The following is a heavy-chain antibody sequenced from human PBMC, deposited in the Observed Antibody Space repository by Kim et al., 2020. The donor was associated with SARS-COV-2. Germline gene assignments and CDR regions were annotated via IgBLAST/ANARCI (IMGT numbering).Heavy chain of an antibody. V-gene: IGHV4-4*02. CDR3: ARERSYYGSSGYYGTYYYYGMDV. CDR1: GGSISSSNW. CDR2: IYHSGST. J-gene: IGHJ6*02. D-gene: IGHD3-22*01. Sequence: SETLSLTCAVSGGSISSSNWWSWVRQPPGKGLEWIGEIYHSGSTNYNPSLKSRVTISVDKSKNQFSLKLSSVTAADTAVYYCARERSYYGSSGYYGTYYYYGMDVWGQGTTVTVSS.